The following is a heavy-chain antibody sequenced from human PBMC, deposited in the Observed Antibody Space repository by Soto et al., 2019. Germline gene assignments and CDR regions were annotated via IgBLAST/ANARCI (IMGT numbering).Heavy chain of an antibody. Sequence: EXAVKVACKASRYPLISYAMHWVRPAPGQRLEWMGWINAGNGNTTYAQNFQGRVIMTRDTSASTVYMELSSLRSEDTAVYYCATLGAYYYGMDVCGQRTTVTVSS. V-gene: IGHV1-3*01. CDR1: RYPLISYA. CDR2: INAGNGNT. CDR3: ATLGAYYYGMDV. J-gene: IGHJ6*02.